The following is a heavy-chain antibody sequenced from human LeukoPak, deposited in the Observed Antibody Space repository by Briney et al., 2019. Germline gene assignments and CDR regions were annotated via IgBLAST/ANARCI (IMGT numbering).Heavy chain of an antibody. Sequence: ASVKVSCKASGGTFSSYAISWVRQAPGQGLEWMGRIIPIFGTANYAQMFQGRVTITADESTSTAYMELSSLRSEDTAVYYCALWFGEFYYFDYWGQGTLVTVSS. CDR2: IIPIFGTA. D-gene: IGHD3-10*01. V-gene: IGHV1-69*13. CDR3: ALWFGEFYYFDY. J-gene: IGHJ4*02. CDR1: GGTFSSYA.